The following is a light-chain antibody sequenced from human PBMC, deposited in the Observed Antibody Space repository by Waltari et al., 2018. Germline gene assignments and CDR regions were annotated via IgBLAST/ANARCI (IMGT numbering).Light chain of an antibody. V-gene: IGLV2-14*02. Sequence: QSALTQPASVSGSPGQSITISCTGSSSDVGSYDLVSWYQQHPGKAPKLLISEVSHRPSGVSTVFSGSKSGNTASLTISGLQAEDESDYYCSSHTTTSTLVIFGEGTKLTVL. CDR2: EVS. J-gene: IGLJ2*01. CDR3: SSHTTTSTLVI. CDR1: SSDVGSYDL.